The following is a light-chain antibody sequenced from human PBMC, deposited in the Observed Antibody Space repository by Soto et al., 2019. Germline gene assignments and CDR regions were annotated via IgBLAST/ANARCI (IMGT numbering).Light chain of an antibody. Sequence: EMVMTQSPATLSVSPGERATLSCRASESVSANLAWYQQKPGQAPTLLIIGASTRATGIPARFRGSGSGTEFTLTISSLQSEDFAVYYCQQYNDWPRTFGQGIKVEI. CDR2: GAS. CDR1: ESVSAN. CDR3: QQYNDWPRT. J-gene: IGKJ1*01. V-gene: IGKV3-15*01.